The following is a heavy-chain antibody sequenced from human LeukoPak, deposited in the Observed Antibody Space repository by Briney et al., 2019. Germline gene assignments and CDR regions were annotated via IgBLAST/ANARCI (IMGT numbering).Heavy chain of an antibody. CDR3: ARAHPASLGYWSGGSCYSASLDY. J-gene: IGHJ4*02. CDR2: ISSSSSYI. Sequence: GGSLRLSCAASGFTFSSYSMNWVRQAPGKGLEWVSSISSSSSYIYYADSVKGRFTISRDNAKNSLYLQMNSLRAEDTAVYYCARAHPASLGYWSGGSCYSASLDYWGQGTLGTGSS. V-gene: IGHV3-21*01. D-gene: IGHD2-15*01. CDR1: GFTFSSYS.